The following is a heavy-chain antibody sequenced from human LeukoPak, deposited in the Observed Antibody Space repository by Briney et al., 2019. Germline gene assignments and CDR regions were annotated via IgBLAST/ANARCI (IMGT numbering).Heavy chain of an antibody. Sequence: GGSLRLSCAASGFTFSNYWMSWVRLAPGKGLEWVAYIKQDGSAKFYVESVKGRFTISRDNAKNSLFLQMNRLRVEDTAVYYCARAIGSTYFDCWGQGTLVTVSS. D-gene: IGHD1-26*01. J-gene: IGHJ4*02. V-gene: IGHV3-7*01. CDR3: ARAIGSTYFDC. CDR1: GFTFSNYW. CDR2: IKQDGSAK.